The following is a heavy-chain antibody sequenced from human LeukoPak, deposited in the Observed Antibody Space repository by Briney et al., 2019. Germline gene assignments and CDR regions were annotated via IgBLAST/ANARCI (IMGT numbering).Heavy chain of an antibody. V-gene: IGHV1-2*02. Sequence: ASVKVSCKASGYTFTGYYMHWVRQAPGQGLEWMGWINPNSGGTNYAQKFQGRVTMTRDTSISTAYMELSRLRSDDTAVYYCARGGYSYGPVAYYFDYWGQGTLVTVSS. CDR1: GYTFTGYY. J-gene: IGHJ4*02. D-gene: IGHD5-18*01. CDR3: ARGGYSYGPVAYYFDY. CDR2: INPNSGGT.